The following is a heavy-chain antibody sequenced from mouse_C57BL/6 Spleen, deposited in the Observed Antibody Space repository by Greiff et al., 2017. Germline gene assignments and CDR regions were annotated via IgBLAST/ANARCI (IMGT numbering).Heavy chain of an antibody. Sequence: QVQLQQSGAELARPGASVKMSCKASGYTFTSYTMHWVKQRPGQGLEWIGYINPSSGYTKYNQKFKDKATLTADKSSSTAYMQLSSLTSEDSAVXYCARGHDYDWFAYWGQGTLVTVSA. CDR2: INPSSGYT. V-gene: IGHV1-4*01. CDR1: GYTFTSYT. D-gene: IGHD2-4*01. J-gene: IGHJ3*01. CDR3: ARGHDYDWFAY.